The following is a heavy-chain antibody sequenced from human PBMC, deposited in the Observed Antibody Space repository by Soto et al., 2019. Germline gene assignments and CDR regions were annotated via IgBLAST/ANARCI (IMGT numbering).Heavy chain of an antibody. CDR1: GGTFSTYA. CDR2: IIPMFGTA. Sequence: QVQLVQSGAEVKKPGSSVKVSCKASGGTFSTYAITWVRQATGQGLEWMGGIIPMFGTANYAQKFRGRVTVTADESPSTAHVERSSVRSEDTAVYYCARGWETVGTTTPFAYWGQGTLVTVSS. J-gene: IGHJ4*02. D-gene: IGHD1-26*01. V-gene: IGHV1-69*01. CDR3: ARGWETVGTTTPFAY.